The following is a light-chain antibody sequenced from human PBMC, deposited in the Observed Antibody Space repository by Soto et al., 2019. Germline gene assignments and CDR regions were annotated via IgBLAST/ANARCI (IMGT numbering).Light chain of an antibody. V-gene: IGKV3-11*01. J-gene: IGKJ2*01. CDR2: DAS. CDR1: QSVSIF. CDR3: QQRSNWPYT. Sequence: EIVLTQSPATLSLSPGERATLSCRASQSVSIFLAWYQQKPGQAPRLLIYDASNRATGIPARFSGSGSGTDFTLTISSLAPEDFAVYYCQQRSNWPYTFGQGTKLEIK.